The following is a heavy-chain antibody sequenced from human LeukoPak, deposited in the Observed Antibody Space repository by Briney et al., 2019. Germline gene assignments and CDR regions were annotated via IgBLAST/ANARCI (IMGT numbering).Heavy chain of an antibody. CDR3: ARDTWRAVAGIPFDY. CDR1: GFTFSSYG. V-gene: IGHV3-30*03. CDR2: ISYDGSNK. J-gene: IGHJ4*02. Sequence: GSLRLSCAASGFTFSSYGMHRVRQAPGKGLEGVAVISYDGSNKYYADSVKGRFTISRDNSKNTLYLQMNSLRAEDTAVYYCARDTWRAVAGIPFDYWGQGTLVTVSS. D-gene: IGHD6-19*01.